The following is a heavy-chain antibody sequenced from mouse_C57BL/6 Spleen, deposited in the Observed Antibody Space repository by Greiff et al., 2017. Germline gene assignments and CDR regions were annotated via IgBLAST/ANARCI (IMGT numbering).Heavy chain of an antibody. D-gene: IGHD1-1*01. V-gene: IGHV1-82*01. CDR3: ARSYYYGSSYWYFDV. CDR1: GYAFSSSW. CDR2: ICPGDGDT. Sequence: VQLQQSGPELVKPGASVKISCKASGYAFSSSWMNWVKQRPGQGLEWIGRICPGDGDTNYNGKFKGKATLTADKSSSTAYMQLSSLTSEDSAVYFCARSYYYGSSYWYFDVWGTGTTVTVSS. J-gene: IGHJ1*03.